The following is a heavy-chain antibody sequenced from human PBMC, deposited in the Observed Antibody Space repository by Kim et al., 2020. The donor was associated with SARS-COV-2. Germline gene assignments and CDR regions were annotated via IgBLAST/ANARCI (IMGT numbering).Heavy chain of an antibody. D-gene: IGHD6-13*01. V-gene: IGHV3-33*05. Sequence: GGSLRLSCAASGFTFSSYGMHWVRQAPGKGLEWVAVISYDGSNKYYADSVKGRFTISRDNSKNTLYLQMNSLRAEDTAVYYCARVPLGQQLVIDYWGQGTLVTVSS. CDR2: ISYDGSNK. CDR1: GFTFSSYG. J-gene: IGHJ4*02. CDR3: ARVPLGQQLVIDY.